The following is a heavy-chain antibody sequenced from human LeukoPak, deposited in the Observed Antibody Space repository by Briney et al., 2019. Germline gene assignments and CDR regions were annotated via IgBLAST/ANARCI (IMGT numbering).Heavy chain of an antibody. J-gene: IGHJ5*02. V-gene: IGHV4-34*01. CDR1: GGSFSGYY. D-gene: IGHD6-13*01. Sequence: SETLSLTCAVYGGSFSGYYWSWIRQPPGKGLEWIGGINHSGSTNYNPSLKSRVTISVDTSKNQFSLKLSSVTAADTAVYYCARGGESSSWYDWFDPWGQGTLVTVSS. CDR2: INHSGST. CDR3: ARGGESSSWYDWFDP.